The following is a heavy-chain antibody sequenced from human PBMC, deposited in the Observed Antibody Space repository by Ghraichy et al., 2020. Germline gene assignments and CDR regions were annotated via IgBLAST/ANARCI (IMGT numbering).Heavy chain of an antibody. Sequence: SVKVSCKASGGTFSSYAISWVRQAPGQGLEWMGGIIPIFGTANYAQKFQGRVTITADKSTSTAYMELSSLRSEDTAVYYCASLGGGYSGYDFSDYWGQGTLVTVSS. CDR1: GGTFSSYA. CDR3: ASLGGGYSGYDFSDY. CDR2: IIPIFGTA. J-gene: IGHJ4*02. D-gene: IGHD5-12*01. V-gene: IGHV1-69*06.